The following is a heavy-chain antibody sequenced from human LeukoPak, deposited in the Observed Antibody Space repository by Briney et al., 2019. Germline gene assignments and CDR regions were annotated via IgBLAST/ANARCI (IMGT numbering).Heavy chain of an antibody. D-gene: IGHD3-10*01. CDR2: IYYSGST. V-gene: IGHV4-59*01. J-gene: IGHJ3*02. Sequence: PSETLSLTCTVSGGSISSYYWSWIRQPPGKGLEWIGYIYYSGSTNYNPSLKSRVTISVDTSKNQFSLKLSSMTAADTAVYYCARDPWGDYGSGSYCNVGAFDIWGQGTMVTVSS. CDR1: GGSISSYY. CDR3: ARDPWGDYGSGSYCNVGAFDI.